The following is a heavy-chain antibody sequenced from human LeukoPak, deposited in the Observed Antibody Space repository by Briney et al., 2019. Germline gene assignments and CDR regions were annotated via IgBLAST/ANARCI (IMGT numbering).Heavy chain of an antibody. V-gene: IGHV4-31*03. D-gene: IGHD3-3*01. CDR3: ARAGGFFSPFGY. J-gene: IGHJ4*02. CDR1: GGSISSGGYY. CDR2: IYYSGSI. Sequence: SQTLSLTCTVSGGSISSGGYYWNWIRQHPGKGLEWIGYIYYSGSIYYNPSLKSRVTISVDTSKNQFSLKLSSVTAADTAVYYCARAGGFFSPFGYWGQGTLVTVSS.